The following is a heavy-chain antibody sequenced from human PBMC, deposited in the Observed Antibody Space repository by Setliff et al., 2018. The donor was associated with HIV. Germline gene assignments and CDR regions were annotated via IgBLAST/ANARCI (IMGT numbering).Heavy chain of an antibody. CDR2: VYYTGST. D-gene: IGHD3-22*01. CDR3: ARHQGKYYDSSGYSGWFFDL. CDR1: GGSISSYY. Sequence: SETLSLTCTVSGGSISSYYWSWIRQPPGKGLEWIGYVYYTGSTNYNPSLKSRVTISIDTSKNQFSLKLSSVTAAGTAVYYCARHQGKYYDSSGYSGWFFDLWG. V-gene: IGHV4-59*08. J-gene: IGHJ2*01.